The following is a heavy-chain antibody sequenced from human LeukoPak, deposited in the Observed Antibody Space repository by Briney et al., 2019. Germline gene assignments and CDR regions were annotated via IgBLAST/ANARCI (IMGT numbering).Heavy chain of an antibody. CDR2: IYSGGST. D-gene: IGHD5-18*01. CDR3: ARATARYGYFDY. Sequence: GGSLRLSCAASGFTFSSYWMNWARQAPGKGLEWVSVIYSGGSTYYADSVKGRFTVSRDTSKNTLYLQMNSLRAEDTAVYYCARATARYGYFDYWGQGTLVTVSS. J-gene: IGHJ4*02. V-gene: IGHV3-53*01. CDR1: GFTFSSYW.